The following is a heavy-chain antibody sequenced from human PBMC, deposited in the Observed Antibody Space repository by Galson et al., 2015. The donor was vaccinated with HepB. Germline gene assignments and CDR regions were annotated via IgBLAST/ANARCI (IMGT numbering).Heavy chain of an antibody. J-gene: IGHJ4*02. CDR3: AKDLRFDRYQLLYTVDCTLDY. CDR2: ISYDGSNK. Sequence: SLRLSCAASGFTFSSYGMHWVRQAPGKGLEWVAVISYDGSNKYYADSVKGRFTISRDNSKNTLYLQMNSLRAEDTAVYYCAKDLRFDRYQLLYTVDCTLDYWGQGTLVTVSS. V-gene: IGHV3-30*18. D-gene: IGHD2-2*02. CDR1: GFTFSSYG.